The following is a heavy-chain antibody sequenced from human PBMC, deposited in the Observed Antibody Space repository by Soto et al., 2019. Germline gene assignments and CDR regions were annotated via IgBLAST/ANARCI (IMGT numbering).Heavy chain of an antibody. CDR1: GFTFSNAW. CDR2: IKSKTDGGTT. Sequence: EVQLVESGGGLVKPGGSLRLSCAASGFTFSNAWMSWVRQAPGKGLEWVGRIKSKTDGGTTDYAAPVKGRFTISRDDSKNTLYLQMNSLKTEDTAVYYCTTDLRSIAARPYYYGSGSYQADAFDIWGQGTMVTVSS. CDR3: TTDLRSIAARPYYYGSGSYQADAFDI. J-gene: IGHJ3*02. V-gene: IGHV3-15*01. D-gene: IGHD3-10*01.